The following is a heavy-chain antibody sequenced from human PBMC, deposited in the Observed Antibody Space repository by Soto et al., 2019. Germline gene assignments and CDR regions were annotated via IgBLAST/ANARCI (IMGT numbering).Heavy chain of an antibody. CDR3: ARDGSWLQFFDS. Sequence: GGSLRLSCAASGFTFSSFGMHWVRQAPGKGLEWVAVIWDDGSSKYYANPVKGRFTISRDNSKTTLYLQMNSLRAEDTAVYYCARDGSWLQFFDSWGQGTVVTVSS. D-gene: IGHD4-4*01. J-gene: IGHJ4*02. CDR1: GFTFSSFG. V-gene: IGHV3-33*08. CDR2: IWDDGSSK.